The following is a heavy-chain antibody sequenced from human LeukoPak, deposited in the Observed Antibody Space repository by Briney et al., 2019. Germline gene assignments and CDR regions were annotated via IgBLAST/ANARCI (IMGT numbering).Heavy chain of an antibody. CDR2: IWYDGSNK. J-gene: IGHJ4*02. D-gene: IGHD1-26*01. V-gene: IGHV3-33*06. CDR3: AKDDAYSGSLLRPDY. CDR1: GFTFSSYG. Sequence: QPGRSLRLSCAASGFTFSSYGMHWVRQAPGKGLEWVAVIWYDGSNKYYADSVKGRFTISRDNSKNTLYLQMNSLRAEDTAVYYCAKDDAYSGSLLRPDYWGQGTLVTVSS.